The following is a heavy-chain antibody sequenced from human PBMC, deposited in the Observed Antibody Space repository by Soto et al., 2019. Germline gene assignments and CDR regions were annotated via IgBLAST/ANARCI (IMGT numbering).Heavy chain of an antibody. J-gene: IGHJ6*03. Sequence: ASVKVSFKASGYTFTSYYMHWVRQAPGQGLEWMGIINPSGGSTSYAQKFQGRVTMTRDTSTSTVYMELSSLRSEDTAVYYCATGGCSSTSCPKTFYYYYYMDVWGKGTTVTVSS. D-gene: IGHD2-2*01. V-gene: IGHV1-46*03. CDR2: INPSGGST. CDR1: GYTFTSYY. CDR3: ATGGCSSTSCPKTFYYYYYMDV.